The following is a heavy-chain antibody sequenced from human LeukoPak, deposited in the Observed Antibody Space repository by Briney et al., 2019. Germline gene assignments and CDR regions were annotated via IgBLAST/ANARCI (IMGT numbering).Heavy chain of an antibody. J-gene: IGHJ4*02. CDR2: IKQDGSEK. D-gene: IGHD3-10*01. V-gene: IGHV3-7*01. CDR3: ARSTSETYYYGSGEIY. CDR1: GFTFSSYW. Sequence: PGGSLRLSCAASGFTFSSYWMSWVRQAPGKGLEWVANIKQDGSEKYYVDSVKGRFTISRDNAKNSLYLQMNSLRAEDTAVYYCARSTSETYYYGSGEIYWGQGTLVTVSS.